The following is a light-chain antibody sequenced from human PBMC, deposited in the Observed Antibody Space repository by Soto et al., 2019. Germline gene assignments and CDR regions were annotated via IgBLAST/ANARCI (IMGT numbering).Light chain of an antibody. CDR3: QQYYSYPLLT. J-gene: IGKJ4*01. Sequence: AIRMTQSPSSFSASTGDRVTITCRASQGISSYLAWYQQKPGKAPKLLIYAASTLQSGVPSRFSGSGSGTDFTLTISCLQSEDFATYYCQQYYSYPLLTFGGATKVEIK. CDR1: QGISSY. V-gene: IGKV1-8*01. CDR2: AAS.